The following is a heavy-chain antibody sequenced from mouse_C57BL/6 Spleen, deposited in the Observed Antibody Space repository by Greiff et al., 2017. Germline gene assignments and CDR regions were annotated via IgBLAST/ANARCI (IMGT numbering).Heavy chain of an antibody. CDR1: GYTFTDYY. V-gene: IGHV1-26*01. CDR3: ARFATAQATFYAMDY. J-gene: IGHJ4*01. D-gene: IGHD3-2*02. CDR2: INPNNGGT. Sequence: DVQLQQSGPELVKPGASVKISCKASGYTFTDYYMNWVKQSHGKSLEWIGDINPNNGGTSYNQKFKGKATLTVDKSSSTAYMELRSLTSEDSAVYYCARFATAQATFYAMDYWGQGTSVTVSS.